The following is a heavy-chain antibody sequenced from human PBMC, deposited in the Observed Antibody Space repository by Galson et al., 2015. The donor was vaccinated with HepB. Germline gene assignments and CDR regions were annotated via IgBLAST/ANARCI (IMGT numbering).Heavy chain of an antibody. CDR3: ARDPEMATIN. V-gene: IGHV3-53*01. CDR1: GFTVSSNH. J-gene: IGHJ4*02. CDR2: IYSGGST. Sequence: SLRLSCAASGFTVSSNHMSWVRQAPGKGLEWVSVIYSGGSTYYADSVKGRFTISRDNSKNTLYLQMNSLRAEDTAVYYCARDPEMATINWGQGTLVTVSS. D-gene: IGHD5-24*01.